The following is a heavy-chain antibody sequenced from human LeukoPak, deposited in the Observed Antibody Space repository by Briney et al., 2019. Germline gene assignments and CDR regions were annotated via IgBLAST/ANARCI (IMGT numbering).Heavy chain of an antibody. V-gene: IGHV1-2*06. J-gene: IGHJ4*02. CDR2: INPNSGGT. D-gene: IGHD3-10*01. CDR1: GYTFTGYY. CDR3: ARETCDYGSGSLFDY. Sequence: ASVKVSCKASGYTFTGYYMHWVRQAPGQGLEWMGRINPNSGGTNYAQKFQGRVTMTRDTSISTAYMELSRLRSDDTAVYYCARETCDYGSGSLFDYWGQGTLVTVSS.